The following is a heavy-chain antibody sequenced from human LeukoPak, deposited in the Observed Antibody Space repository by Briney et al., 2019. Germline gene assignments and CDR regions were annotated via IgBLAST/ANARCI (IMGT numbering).Heavy chain of an antibody. J-gene: IGHJ4*02. CDR1: GGSFSGYY. Sequence: SETLSLTCAVYGGSFSGYYWSWIRQPPGKGLEWIGEINHSGSTNYNPSLKSRVTISVDTSKNQFSLKLSSVIAADTAVYYCTREAPPLSAHFDYWGQGTLVTVSS. V-gene: IGHV4-34*01. CDR2: INHSGST. CDR3: TREAPPLSAHFDY.